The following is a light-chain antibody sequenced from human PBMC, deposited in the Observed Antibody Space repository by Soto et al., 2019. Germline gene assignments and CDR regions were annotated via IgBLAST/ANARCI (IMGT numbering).Light chain of an antibody. CDR1: QSVSSY. CDR3: QQRSNWPMYT. Sequence: EIVLTQSPATLSLSPGERATLSCRASQSVSSYLAWYQQKPGQAPRLLIYDASNRATGIPARFSGSGSGTDFTRTISSLEPEDFAVYYCQQRSNWPMYTFGQGNKLEIK. J-gene: IGKJ2*01. CDR2: DAS. V-gene: IGKV3-11*01.